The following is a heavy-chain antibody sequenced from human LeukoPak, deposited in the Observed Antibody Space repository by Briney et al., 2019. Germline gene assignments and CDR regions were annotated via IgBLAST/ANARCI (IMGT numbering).Heavy chain of an antibody. Sequence: GGSLRLSCAASGFTFSSYWMHWVRQAPGKGLVWVSRIKTDGRTTTYADSVKGRFTISRDNAKNTLYLQMNNLRAEDTAVYYCASKGGSFTISGVLYNDAFAIWGQGTMVTVSA. CDR1: GFTFSSYW. CDR2: IKTDGRTT. J-gene: IGHJ3*02. D-gene: IGHD3-3*01. CDR3: ASKGGSFTISGVLYNDAFAI. V-gene: IGHV3-74*03.